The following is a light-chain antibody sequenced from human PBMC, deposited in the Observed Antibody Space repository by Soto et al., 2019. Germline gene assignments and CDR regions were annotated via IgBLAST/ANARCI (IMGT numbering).Light chain of an antibody. CDR1: SSNIGRNS. V-gene: IGLV1-51*01. J-gene: IGLJ1*01. Sequence: QSVLTQPPSVSAAPGQKVTISCSGSSSNIGRNSVSRYQQLPGTAPKLLIYDSNKRASGIPDRFSGSKSGTSATLAITGLQTGDEADYYCGTWDSSLNAYVFGTGTKLTVL. CDR3: GTWDSSLNAYV. CDR2: DSN.